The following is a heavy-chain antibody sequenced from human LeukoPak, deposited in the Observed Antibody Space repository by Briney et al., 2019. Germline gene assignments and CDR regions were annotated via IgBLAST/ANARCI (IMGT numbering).Heavy chain of an antibody. CDR3: ANGNRCTSPNCLGYYYFYMDV. V-gene: IGHV3-23*01. J-gene: IGHJ6*03. CDR2: FSGSGGTT. CDR1: GFTFSSYA. Sequence: GGSLRLSCAAPGFTFSSYAMNWVRQAPGRGLEWGSGFSGSGGTTYYADSVKGGFNISRENSKKRMYLQMNSLRAEDTAVYYCANGNRCTSPNCLGYYYFYMDVWGKGTTVTVSS. D-gene: IGHD2-8*01.